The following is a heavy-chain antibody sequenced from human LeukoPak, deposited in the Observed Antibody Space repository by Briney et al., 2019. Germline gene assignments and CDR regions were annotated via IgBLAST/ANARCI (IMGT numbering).Heavy chain of an antibody. CDR2: ISYDGSIK. J-gene: IGHJ4*02. D-gene: IGHD1-26*01. CDR1: GFTFSSYG. V-gene: IGHV3-30*18. CDR3: AKDHSVGATKGYFDY. Sequence: AGGSLRLSCAASGFTFSSYGMHWVRQAPGKGLELVAVISYDGSIKYYADSVKGRFTISRDNSKNTLYLQINSLRAEDTAVYYCAKDHSVGATKGYFDYWGQGTLVTVSS.